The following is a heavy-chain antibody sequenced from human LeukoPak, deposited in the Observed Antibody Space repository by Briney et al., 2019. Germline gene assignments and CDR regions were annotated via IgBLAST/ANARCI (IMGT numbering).Heavy chain of an antibody. CDR1: GGSISSSSYY. D-gene: IGHD5-18*01. J-gene: IGHJ4*02. CDR3: ARQDTAMVTAY. V-gene: IGHV4-39*01. CDR2: IYYSGST. Sequence: ETLSLTCTVSGGSISSSSYYWGWIRQPPGKGLEWIGSIYYSGSTYYNPSLKSRVTISVDTSKNQFSLKLSSVTAADTAVYYCARQDTAMVTAYWGQGTLVTVSS.